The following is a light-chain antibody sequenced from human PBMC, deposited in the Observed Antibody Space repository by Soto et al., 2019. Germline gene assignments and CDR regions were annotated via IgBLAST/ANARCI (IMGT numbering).Light chain of an antibody. CDR2: DVS. Sequence: QSVLTQPASVSGSPGQSITISCTGTSSDVGGYNYVSWYQQLPGKAPKLMIYDVSNRPSGVSNRFSGSKSGNTASLTISGLQAEDEADYYCISYTSSSTLVFGGGTKLTVL. V-gene: IGLV2-14*01. CDR3: ISYTSSSTLV. J-gene: IGLJ2*01. CDR1: SSDVGGYNY.